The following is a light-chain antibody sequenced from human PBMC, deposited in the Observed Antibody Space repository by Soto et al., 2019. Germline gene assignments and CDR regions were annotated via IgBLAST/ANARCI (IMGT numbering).Light chain of an antibody. J-gene: IGKJ3*01. CDR1: QSVSSNY. V-gene: IGKV3-20*01. CDR2: GAS. Sequence: EVVLTQSPGTLSLSTGDRATLSCRATQSVSSNYLAWYQQKPGQAPRLLIYGASSRATGIPDKFSGSGSGTDFTLTISRLEPEDFAVYYCQQYGTSPFTFGPGSKVYIK. CDR3: QQYGTSPFT.